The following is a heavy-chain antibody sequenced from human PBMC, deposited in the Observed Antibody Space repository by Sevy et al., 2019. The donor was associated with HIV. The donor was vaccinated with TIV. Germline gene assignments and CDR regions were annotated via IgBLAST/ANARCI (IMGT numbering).Heavy chain of an antibody. CDR1: AFSFSTYA. CDR3: VKGGAWYYFDY. CDR2: ISGSGGST. D-gene: IGHD6-19*01. V-gene: IGHV3-23*01. J-gene: IGHJ4*02. Sequence: GGSLRLSCAASAFSFSTYAMSWVRRAPGKGLEWVSAISGSGGSTYYADSVKGRFTISRDNSKNTVYLQMNSLRAEDTAVYYCVKGGAWYYFDYWGQGTLVTVSS.